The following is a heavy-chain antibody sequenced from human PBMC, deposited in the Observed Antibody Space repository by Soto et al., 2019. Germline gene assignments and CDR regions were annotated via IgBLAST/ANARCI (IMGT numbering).Heavy chain of an antibody. CDR3: ARDQGLHSGTSFES. CDR1: VITLSSSE. D-gene: IGHD1-26*01. CDR2: ISRSGDTI. Sequence: PGGSLRLSCVFSVITLSSSEMNCVRHTPGKGLEWVSYISRSGDTIYYADSVKGRFTISRDNDENSLYLQMTSLRAEDTGVYYCARDQGLHSGTSFESWGQGTLVSVSS. J-gene: IGHJ4*02. V-gene: IGHV3-48*03.